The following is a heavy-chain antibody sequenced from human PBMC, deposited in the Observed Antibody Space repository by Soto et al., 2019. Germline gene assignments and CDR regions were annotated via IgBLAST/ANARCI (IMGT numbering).Heavy chain of an antibody. CDR3: ARLTMAQDAFDI. V-gene: IGHV1-18*01. D-gene: IGHD3-10*01. J-gene: IGHJ3*02. CDR2: ISAYNGKT. CDR1: GYTFTSYG. Sequence: QVQLEQSGAEVKKPGASVKVSCKASGYTFTSYGISWVRQAPGQGLEWMGWISAYNGKTNYAQKLQGRVTTTTDTPTSTAYMELRSLRSDDTAVYYCARLTMAQDAFDIWGQGTMVTVSS.